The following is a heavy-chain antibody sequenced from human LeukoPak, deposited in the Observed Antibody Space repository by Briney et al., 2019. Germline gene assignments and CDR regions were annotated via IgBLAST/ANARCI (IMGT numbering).Heavy chain of an antibody. CDR1: GFTFSSYS. CDR3: ARRRITMVRGIDY. CDR2: ISSSSSYI. D-gene: IGHD3-10*01. V-gene: IGHV3-21*01. J-gene: IGHJ4*02. Sequence: PGGSLRLSCAASGFTFSSYSMNWVRQAPGKGLEWVSSISSSSSYIYYADSVKGRFTISRDNAKNSLYLQMSSLRAEDTAVYYCARRRITMVRGIDYWGQGTLVTVSS.